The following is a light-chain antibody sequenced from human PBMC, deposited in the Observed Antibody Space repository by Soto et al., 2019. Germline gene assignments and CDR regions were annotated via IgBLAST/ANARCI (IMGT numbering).Light chain of an antibody. CDR2: SNS. V-gene: IGLV1-40*01. CDR3: QSYDSSLIAAV. Sequence: QSALTQPPSVSGAPGQTVIISCTGSTSNIGAGYDVHWYQQLPGTAPKLLIYSNSNRPSGVPDRLSGSKSGTSASLAITGLQVEDEADYYGQSYDSSLIAAVFGGGTKLTVL. J-gene: IGLJ3*02. CDR1: TSNIGAGYD.